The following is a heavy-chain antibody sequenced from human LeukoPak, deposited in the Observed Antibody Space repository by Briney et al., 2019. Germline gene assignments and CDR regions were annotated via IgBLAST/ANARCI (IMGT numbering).Heavy chain of an antibody. V-gene: IGHV3-21*01. CDR3: ARGPYSGSYYFDY. CDR1: GFTFSSYS. CDR2: ISSSSSAI. D-gene: IGHD1-26*01. Sequence: GGSLRLSCAASGFTFSSYSMNWVRQAPGKGLEWVSSISSSSSAIYYADSVKGRFTISRDNAKNSLYLQMNSLRAEDTAVYYCARGPYSGSYYFDYWGQGTLVTVSS. J-gene: IGHJ4*02.